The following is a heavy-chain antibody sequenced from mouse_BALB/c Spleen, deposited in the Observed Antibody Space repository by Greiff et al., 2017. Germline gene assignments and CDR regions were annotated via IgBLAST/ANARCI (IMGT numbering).Heavy chain of an antibody. D-gene: IGHD1-1*01. Sequence: QVQLQQSAAELARPGASVKMSCKASGYTFTSYTMHWVKQRPGQGLEWIGYINPSSGYTEYNQKFKDKTTLTADTSSSTAYMQLSSLTSEDSAVYYCARPFITTVVFDYWGQGTTLTVSS. CDR2: INPSSGYT. J-gene: IGHJ2*01. CDR1: GYTFTSYT. CDR3: ARPFITTVVFDY. V-gene: IGHV1-4*02.